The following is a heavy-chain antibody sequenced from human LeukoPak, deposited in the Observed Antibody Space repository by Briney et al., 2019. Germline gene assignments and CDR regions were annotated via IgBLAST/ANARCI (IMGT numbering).Heavy chain of an antibody. V-gene: IGHV1-2*02. CDR3: ARDSEYSRADY. D-gene: IGHD6-13*01. J-gene: IGHJ4*02. CDR1: GYTFTSYG. CDR2: INPNSGGT. Sequence: ASVKVSCKASGYTFTSYGISWVRQVPGQGLEWMGWINPNSGGTNYAQKFEGRVTMTRDTSISTAYMELSGLRSDDTAVYYCARDSEYSRADYWGQGTLVTVSS.